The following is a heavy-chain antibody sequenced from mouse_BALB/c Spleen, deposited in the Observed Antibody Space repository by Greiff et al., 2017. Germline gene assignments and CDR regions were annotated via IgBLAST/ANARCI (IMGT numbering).Heavy chain of an antibody. CDR3: VRDRDYGSSYRYFDY. CDR2: IWTGGGT. J-gene: IGHJ2*01. Sequence: VQLVESGPGLVAPSQSLSITCTVSGFSLTSYDISWIRQPPGKGLEWLGVIWTGGGTTYNSAFMSRLSISKDNSKSQVVLKMNSLQTDDTAIYYCVRDRDYGSSYRYFDYWGQGTTLTVSS. V-gene: IGHV2-9-2*01. CDR1: GFSLTSYD. D-gene: IGHD1-1*01.